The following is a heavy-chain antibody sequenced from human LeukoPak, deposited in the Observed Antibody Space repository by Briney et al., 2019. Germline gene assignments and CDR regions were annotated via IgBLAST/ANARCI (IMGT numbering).Heavy chain of an antibody. CDR2: INPSGGST. V-gene: IGHV1-46*01. J-gene: IGHJ4*02. Sequence: ASVKVSCKASGYIFTSYFMHWVRQAPGQGLEWMGLINPSGGSTRYAQKFQGRVTMTRDMSTSTVYMELSSLRSEDRAVYYCARGGWLQSDTFDYWGQGTLVTVSS. D-gene: IGHD5-24*01. CDR1: GYIFTSYF. CDR3: ARGGWLQSDTFDY.